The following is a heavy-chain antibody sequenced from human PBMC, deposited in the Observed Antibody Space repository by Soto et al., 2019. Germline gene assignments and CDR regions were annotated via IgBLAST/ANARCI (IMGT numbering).Heavy chain of an antibody. CDR2: IIPIFGTA. CDR1: GGTFSSYA. Sequence: SVKVSCKASGGTFSSYAISWVRQAPGQGLEWMGGIIPIFGTANYAQKFQGRVTITADESTSTAYMELSSLRSEDTAVYYCARNVAAAGTWYSYYGMAGWGKGTTGTVSS. CDR3: ARNVAAAGTWYSYYGMAG. D-gene: IGHD6-13*01. J-gene: IGHJ6*01. V-gene: IGHV1-69*13.